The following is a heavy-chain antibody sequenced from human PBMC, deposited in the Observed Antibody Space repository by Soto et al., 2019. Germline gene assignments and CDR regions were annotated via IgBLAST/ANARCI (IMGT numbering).Heavy chain of an antibody. CDR3: AKAGYDFWSGYPDYYYYYMDV. CDR1: GFTFSSYA. D-gene: IGHD3-3*01. J-gene: IGHJ6*03. Sequence: GGSLRLSCAASGFTFSSYAMSWVRQAPGKGLEWVSAISGSGGSTYYADSVKGRFTISRDNSKNTLYLQMNSLRAEDTAVYYCAKAGYDFWSGYPDYYYYYMDVWGKGTTVSVSS. V-gene: IGHV3-23*01. CDR2: ISGSGGST.